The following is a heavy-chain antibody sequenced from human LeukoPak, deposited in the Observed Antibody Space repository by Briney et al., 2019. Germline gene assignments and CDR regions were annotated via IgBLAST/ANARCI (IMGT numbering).Heavy chain of an antibody. J-gene: IGHJ4*02. V-gene: IGHV3-9*01. CDR2: ISWNSGSI. Sequence: GGSLRLSCAASGFTFDDYAMHWVRQAPGKGLEWVSGISWNSGSIGYADSVKGRFTISRDNAKNSLYLQMNSLRAEDTAVYYCARVKVGLTIFGVVTPWYFDYWGQGTLVTVSS. CDR3: ARVKVGLTIFGVVTPWYFDY. CDR1: GFTFDDYA. D-gene: IGHD3-3*01.